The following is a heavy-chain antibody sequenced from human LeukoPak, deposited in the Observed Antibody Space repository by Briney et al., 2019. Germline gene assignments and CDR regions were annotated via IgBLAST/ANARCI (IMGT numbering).Heavy chain of an antibody. J-gene: IGHJ3*02. CDR1: GGSISSGGYS. V-gene: IGHV4-30-2*01. Sequence: PSQTLSLTCAVSGGSISSGGYSWSWIRQPPGKGLEWIGYIYHSGSTYYNPSLKSRVTISVDRSKNQFSLKLSSVTAADTAVYYCARGSRGDYYDSSGPDAFDIRGQGTMVTVSS. CDR3: ARGSRGDYYDSSGPDAFDI. CDR2: IYHSGST. D-gene: IGHD3-22*01.